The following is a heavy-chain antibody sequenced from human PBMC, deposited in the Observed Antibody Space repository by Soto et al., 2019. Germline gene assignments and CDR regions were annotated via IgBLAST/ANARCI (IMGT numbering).Heavy chain of an antibody. CDR2: ISGIPNYRPSP. Sequence: QVQLQESGPGLVKPSEPLSLTCTVSGDSISTSHWNWVRQPHGKGLEWNGRISGIPNYRPSPMYNPALWSRVTMSRATSKNQVSLKLTSVSAAYTAVYYCARRVLDILAPGTHNWFDPGGQGTLVTVSS. D-gene: IGHD5-12*01. CDR3: ARRVLDILAPGTHNWFDP. CDR1: GDSISTSH. J-gene: IGHJ5*02. V-gene: IGHV4-4*07.